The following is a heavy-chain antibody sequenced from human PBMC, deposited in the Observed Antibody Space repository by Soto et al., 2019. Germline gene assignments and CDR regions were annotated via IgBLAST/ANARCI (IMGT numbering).Heavy chain of an antibody. CDR1: GYTFSSSS. D-gene: IGHD3-16*01. Sequence: ASVKVSCKASGYTFSSSSISWVRQAPGQGLECMGWISVYNGNTNYAQTLQGRVTMSTDTSTGTAYMELRSLGSDDTAVYYCARNASGGFDSWGQGTLVTVSS. CDR3: ARNASGGFDS. V-gene: IGHV1-18*01. J-gene: IGHJ4*02. CDR2: ISVYNGNT.